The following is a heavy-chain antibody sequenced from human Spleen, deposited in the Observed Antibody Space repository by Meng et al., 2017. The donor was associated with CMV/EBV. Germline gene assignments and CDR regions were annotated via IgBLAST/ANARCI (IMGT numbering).Heavy chain of an antibody. CDR2: IIPILGIA. CDR1: GGAFSSYA. CDR3: DGMDV. V-gene: IGHV1-69*04. Sequence: SSVKVSCKASGGAFSSYAISWVRQAPEQGLEWIGGIIPILGIANYAQKFQGRVTITADKSTSTAYMELSSLRSEDTDVYYCDGMDVWGQGTTVTVSS. J-gene: IGHJ6*02.